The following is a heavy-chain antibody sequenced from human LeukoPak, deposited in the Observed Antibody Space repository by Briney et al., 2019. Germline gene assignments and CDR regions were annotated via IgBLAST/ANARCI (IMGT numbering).Heavy chain of an antibody. CDR2: IYYSGST. J-gene: IGHJ4*02. V-gene: IGHV4-39*07. D-gene: IGHD3-22*01. CDR3: ARGRYYYDSSGYMFDY. CDR1: GGSISSSSYY. Sequence: PSETLSLTCAVSGGSISSSSYYWGWIRQPPGKGLEWIGSIYYSGSTYYNPSLKSRVTMSVDTSKNQFSLRLSSVTAADTAVYYCARGRYYYDSSGYMFDYWGQGTLVTVSS.